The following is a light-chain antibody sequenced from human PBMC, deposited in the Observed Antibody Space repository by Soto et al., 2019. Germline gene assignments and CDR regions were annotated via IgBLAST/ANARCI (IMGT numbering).Light chain of an antibody. Sequence: QSALTQPASVSGSPGQSITISCTGTSSDVCGYNFFSWYQQHPDKAPQLMIYDFTNRPSGVFNRFSGSKAGNTASLTISGLQAEDEADYYCSSYTSISTYVFGTGTKVTAL. J-gene: IGLJ1*01. CDR2: DFT. CDR1: SSDVCGYNF. CDR3: SSYTSISTYV. V-gene: IGLV2-14*01.